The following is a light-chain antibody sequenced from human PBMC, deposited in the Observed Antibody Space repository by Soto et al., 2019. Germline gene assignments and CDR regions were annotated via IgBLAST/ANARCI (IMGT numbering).Light chain of an antibody. CDR2: DAS. Sequence: EIVLTQSPATQSLSPGERATLSCRASQSVSTYLAWYQQKPGQAPRLLFYDASSRATDVPARFSGTGSGTDFTLTISSLEPEDFAVYYCQQRSSWITFGQGTRLEIK. J-gene: IGKJ5*01. V-gene: IGKV3-11*01. CDR3: QQRSSWIT. CDR1: QSVSTY.